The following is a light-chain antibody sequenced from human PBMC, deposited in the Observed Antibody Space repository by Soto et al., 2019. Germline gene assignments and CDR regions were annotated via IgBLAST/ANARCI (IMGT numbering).Light chain of an antibody. CDR3: SSYTSSSTGV. CDR2: DVS. Sequence: QSALPQPASGSGSPGQSITISCTGTSSGVGGYNFVSWYQQHPGKAPKLMIYDVSNRPSGVSNRFSGSKSGNTASLTSSGRQAEDEADYYCSSYTSSSTGVFGGGTKLTVL. V-gene: IGLV2-14*01. CDR1: SSGVGGYNF. J-gene: IGLJ3*02.